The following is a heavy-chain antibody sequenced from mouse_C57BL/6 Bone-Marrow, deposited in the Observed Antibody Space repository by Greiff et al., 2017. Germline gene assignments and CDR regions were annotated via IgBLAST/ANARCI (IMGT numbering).Heavy chain of an antibody. J-gene: IGHJ2*01. CDR1: GYTFTSYW. D-gene: IGHD1-1*01. CDR3: TRVGAAVFDY. CDR2: IYPGNSDT. V-gene: IGHV1-5*01. Sequence: EVQLQQSGTVLVRPGASVKMSCKTSGYTFTSYWMHWVKQRPGQGLEWIGAIYPGNSDTSYNQKFKGKATLTAVTSASTAYMELSSLTNEDSAVYYCTRVGAAVFDYWGQGTTLTVSS.